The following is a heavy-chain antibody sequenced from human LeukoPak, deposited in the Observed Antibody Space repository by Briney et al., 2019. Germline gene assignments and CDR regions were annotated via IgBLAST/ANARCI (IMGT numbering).Heavy chain of an antibody. CDR3: ARGYSRNPYYFDY. V-gene: IGHV1-69*05. CDR2: IIPIFGTA. CDR1: GGTFSSYA. D-gene: IGHD4-11*01. J-gene: IGHJ4*02. Sequence: GASVKVSCKASGGTFSSYATSWVRQAPGQGLEWMGRIIPIFGTANYAQKFQGRVTITTDESTSTAYMELSSLRSEDTAVYYCARGYSRNPYYFDYWGQGTLVTVSS.